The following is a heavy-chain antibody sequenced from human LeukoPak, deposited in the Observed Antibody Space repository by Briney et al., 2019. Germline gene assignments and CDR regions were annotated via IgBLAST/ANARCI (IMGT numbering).Heavy chain of an antibody. D-gene: IGHD3-3*01. Sequence: ASVKVSCKASGYTFTSYYTHWVRQAPGQGLEWMGIINPSGGSTSYAQKFQGRVTMTRDTSTSTVYMELSSLRSEDTAVYYCARVPTRFSDRGGAFDIWGQGTMVTVSS. V-gene: IGHV1-46*01. CDR1: GYTFTSYY. CDR3: ARVPTRFSDRGGAFDI. J-gene: IGHJ3*02. CDR2: INPSGGST.